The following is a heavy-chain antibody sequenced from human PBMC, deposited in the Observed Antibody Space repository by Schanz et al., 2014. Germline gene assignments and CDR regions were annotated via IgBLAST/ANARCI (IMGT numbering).Heavy chain of an antibody. Sequence: EVHLLESGGGLVEPGGSLRLSCATSGFSLDIFAVSWVRQAPGKGLEWVSRIKSDGSSTSYADSVKGRFTISRDNAKNTLYLQMNSLRAENTAVYYCARPALWFGDNCFDPWGQGTLVTVAS. CDR1: GFSLDIFA. CDR2: IKSDGSST. CDR3: ARPALWFGDNCFDP. J-gene: IGHJ5*02. V-gene: IGHV3-74*02. D-gene: IGHD3-10*01.